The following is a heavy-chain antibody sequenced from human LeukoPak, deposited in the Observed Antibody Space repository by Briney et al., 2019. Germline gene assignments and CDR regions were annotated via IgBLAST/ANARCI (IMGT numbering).Heavy chain of an antibody. CDR2: INPSSGGT. CDR1: GYTFTGHY. D-gene: IGHD2-2*02. CDR3: ARELGPKYTYGPGFDY. V-gene: IGHV1-2*02. Sequence: ASMKVSCKASGYTFTGHYMHWVRQAPGQGLEWMGWINPSSGGTNFAQKFQGRVTMTTDTSITTAYMELSRLRSDDTAVYYCARELGPKYTYGPGFDYWGLGTLVTISS. J-gene: IGHJ4*02.